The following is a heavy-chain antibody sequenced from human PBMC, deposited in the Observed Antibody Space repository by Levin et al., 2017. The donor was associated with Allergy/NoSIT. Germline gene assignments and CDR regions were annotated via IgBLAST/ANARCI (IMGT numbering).Heavy chain of an antibody. CDR2: INSDGSST. CDR1: GFTFSSYW. V-gene: IGHV3-74*01. Sequence: PGGSLRLSCAASGFTFSSYWMHWVRQAPGKGLVWVSRINSDGSSTSYADSVKGRFTISRDNAKNTLYLQMNSLRAEDTAVYYCARDRPPGIFGVVPSIGMDVWGQGTTVTVSS. J-gene: IGHJ6*02. CDR3: ARDRPPGIFGVVPSIGMDV. D-gene: IGHD3-3*01.